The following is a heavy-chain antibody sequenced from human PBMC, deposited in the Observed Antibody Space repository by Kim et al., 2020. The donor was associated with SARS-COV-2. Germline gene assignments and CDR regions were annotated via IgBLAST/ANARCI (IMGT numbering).Heavy chain of an antibody. V-gene: IGHV3-30-3*01. CDR2: ISYDGSNK. J-gene: IGHJ6*02. CDR1: GFTFSSYA. Sequence: GGSLRLSCAASGFTFSSYAMHWVRQAPGKGLEWVAVISYDGSNKYYADSVKGRFTISRDNSKNTLYLQMNSLRAEDTAVYYCAREHWDVWGQGTTVTVS. CDR3: AREHWDV.